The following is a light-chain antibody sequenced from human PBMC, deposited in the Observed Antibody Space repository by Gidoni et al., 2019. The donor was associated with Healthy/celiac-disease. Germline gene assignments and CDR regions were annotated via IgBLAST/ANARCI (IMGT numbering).Light chain of an antibody. CDR1: QSISSY. Sequence: DIQMTQSPYSLSAYVGDRVTITCRASQSISSYLNWYQQKPGKAPKILIYAASSLQSGVPTRFSGSGSGTGFNLTISSLQPKDFATYYCQQSYSTPPGTVGQGTKLEIK. J-gene: IGKJ2*02. V-gene: IGKV1-39*01. CDR2: AAS. CDR3: QQSYSTPPGT.